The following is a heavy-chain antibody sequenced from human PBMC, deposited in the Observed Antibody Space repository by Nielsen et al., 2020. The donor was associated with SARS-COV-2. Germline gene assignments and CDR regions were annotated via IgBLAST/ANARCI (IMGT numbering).Heavy chain of an antibody. CDR2: ISYTGTT. D-gene: IGHD2-15*01. CDR3: ARALRDIYVI. J-gene: IGHJ4*02. CDR1: GDSINSRAYY. V-gene: IGHV4-30-4*01. Sequence: SETLSLTCGISGDSINSRAYYWSWIRQFPGKGLEWIGYISYTGTTDYNPSLESRVTIEVDKSKSQFALRLTSVTAADSAVYFCARALRDIYVIWGQGTLVTVSS.